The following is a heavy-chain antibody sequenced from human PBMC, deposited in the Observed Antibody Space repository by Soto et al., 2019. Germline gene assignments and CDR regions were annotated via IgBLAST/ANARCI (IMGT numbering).Heavy chain of an antibody. CDR2: IYWNDDK. V-gene: IGHV2-5*01. J-gene: IGHJ4*02. Sequence: QITLKESGPTLVKPTQTLTLTCTFSGFSLSTSGVAVSWIRQPPGKALEWLALIYWNDDKRYSPSLKNRLTITKDPSKNQVVLRMTNMDPVDTATYYCSHNGVKGSLYYFDPWGQGTLVTVSS. CDR1: GFSLSTSGVA. D-gene: IGHD3-3*01. CDR3: SHNGVKGSLYYFDP.